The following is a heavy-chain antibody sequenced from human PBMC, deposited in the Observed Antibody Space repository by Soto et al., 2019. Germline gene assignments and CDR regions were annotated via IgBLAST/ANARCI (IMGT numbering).Heavy chain of an antibody. V-gene: IGHV1-69*01. Sequence: QVQLVQSGAEVKKPGSSVKVSCKASGGTFSSYAISWVRQAPGQGLEWMGGIIPIFGTANYAQKFQGRVTITPDESTSPAYMELSSLRSEDTSVYYCARGEGANYDFFSYGMDVWGQGTTVTVSS. CDR3: ARGEGANYDFFSYGMDV. CDR2: IIPIFGTA. J-gene: IGHJ6*02. D-gene: IGHD3-3*01. CDR1: GGTFSSYA.